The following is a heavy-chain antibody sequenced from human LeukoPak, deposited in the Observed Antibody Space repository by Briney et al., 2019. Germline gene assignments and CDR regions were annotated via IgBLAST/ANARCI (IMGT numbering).Heavy chain of an antibody. Sequence: GASVKVSCKASGYTFTGYYMHWVRQAPGQGLEWMGWINPNSVGTNYAQKFQGRVTMTRDTSISTTSMELSGLRSDDTAVYYCARENGAYCSGGSCYDAFDIWGQGTMVTASS. CDR2: INPNSVGT. J-gene: IGHJ3*02. V-gene: IGHV1-2*02. CDR3: ARENGAYCSGGSCYDAFDI. CDR1: GYTFTGYY. D-gene: IGHD2-15*01.